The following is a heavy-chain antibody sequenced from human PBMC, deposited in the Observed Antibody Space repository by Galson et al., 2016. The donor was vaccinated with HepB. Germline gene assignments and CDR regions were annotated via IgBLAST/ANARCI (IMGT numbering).Heavy chain of an antibody. CDR3: VREGGRGGGSP. CDR2: IKQDGSEK. CDR1: GFTFSSYG. J-gene: IGHJ5*02. D-gene: IGHD3-16*01. V-gene: IGHV3-7*03. Sequence: SLRLSCAASGFTFSSYGMHWVRQAPGKGLEWVANIKQDGSEKNYVDSVKGRFTLSRDNAKNSLYLQMNSLRAEDTAVHYCVREGGRGGGSPWGQGALVTVSS.